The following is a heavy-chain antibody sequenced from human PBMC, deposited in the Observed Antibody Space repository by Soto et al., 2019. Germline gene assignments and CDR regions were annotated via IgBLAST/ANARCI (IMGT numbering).Heavy chain of an antibody. CDR2: IYYSGNT. Sequence: SETLSLTCTVSGGSISSYYWSWIRQPPGKGLEWIGYIYYSGNTNYNPSLKSRVTISVDTSKNQFSLKLSSVTAADTAVYYCARGHYDILTGSLVPWGQGTLVTVSS. V-gene: IGHV4-59*01. J-gene: IGHJ5*02. CDR1: GGSISSYY. D-gene: IGHD3-9*01. CDR3: ARGHYDILTGSLVP.